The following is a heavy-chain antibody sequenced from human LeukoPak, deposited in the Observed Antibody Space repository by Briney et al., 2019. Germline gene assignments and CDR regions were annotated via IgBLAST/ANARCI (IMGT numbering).Heavy chain of an antibody. J-gene: IGHJ4*01. CDR1: GFTFSSYS. CDR3: GEDKGGVYGDVHGPLGY. V-gene: IGHV3-21*01. D-gene: IGHD4-17*01. CDR2: IYSSSSYK. Sequence: GGSLRLSCAASGFTFSSYSMHWVRQAPGKGLEWVSSIYSSSSYKYYADSVKGRLTISRDNAKNPLYLKMNSRRAEDTAVYYGGEDKGGVYGDVHGPLGYWGKGTPVTVSS.